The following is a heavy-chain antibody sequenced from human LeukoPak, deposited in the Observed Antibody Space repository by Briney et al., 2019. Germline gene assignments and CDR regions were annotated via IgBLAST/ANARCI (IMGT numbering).Heavy chain of an antibody. V-gene: IGHV3-30*03. CDR2: ISYDGSNK. CDR1: GFTFSSYS. J-gene: IGHJ4*02. Sequence: GGSLRLSCAASGFTFSSYSMNWVRQAPGKGLEWVAVISYDGSNKYYADSVKGRFTISRDNSKNTLYLQMNSLRAEDTAVYYCARNYYDSSGYYQFDYWGQGTLVTVSS. D-gene: IGHD3-22*01. CDR3: ARNYYDSSGYYQFDY.